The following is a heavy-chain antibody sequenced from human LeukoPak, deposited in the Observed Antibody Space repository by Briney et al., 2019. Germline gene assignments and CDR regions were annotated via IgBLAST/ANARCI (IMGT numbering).Heavy chain of an antibody. CDR2: ISYDGSNK. CDR1: GFTFSSYA. D-gene: IGHD2-2*01. Sequence: GRSLRLSCAASGFTFSSYAMHWVRQAPGKGLEWVAVISYDGSNKYYADSVKGRFTISRDNSKNTLYLQMNSLRAEDTAVYYCARDRIVVVPAARYYYYYMDVWGKGTTVTISS. J-gene: IGHJ6*03. V-gene: IGHV3-30*04. CDR3: ARDRIVVVPAARYYYYYMDV.